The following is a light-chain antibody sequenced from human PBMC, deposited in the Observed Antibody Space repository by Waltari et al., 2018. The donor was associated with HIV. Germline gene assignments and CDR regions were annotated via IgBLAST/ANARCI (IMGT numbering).Light chain of an antibody. CDR1: QSLLHSNGYNY. CDR2: LGS. Sequence: IVMTQSPLSLPVTPGETASISCRSSQSLLHSNGYNYLDWYLQKPGQSPQVLMYLGSSRDSGVPDRFSGSGSGTDFTLKISRVEAEDVGLYYCMQALQTPITFGQGTRLEIK. V-gene: IGKV2-28*01. CDR3: MQALQTPIT. J-gene: IGKJ5*01.